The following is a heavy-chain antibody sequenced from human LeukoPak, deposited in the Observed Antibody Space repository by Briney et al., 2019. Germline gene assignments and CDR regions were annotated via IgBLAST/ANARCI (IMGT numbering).Heavy chain of an antibody. J-gene: IGHJ6*02. Sequence: SETLSLTCAVYGGSFSGYYWSWIRQPPGKGLEWIGEINHSGSTNYNPSLKSRVTISVDTSKNQFSLKLSSVTAADTAVYYCARDPGGGYIFSRDYYYGMDVWGQGTTVTVSS. V-gene: IGHV4-34*01. D-gene: IGHD3-16*01. CDR2: INHSGST. CDR3: ARDPGGGYIFSRDYYYGMDV. CDR1: GGSFSGYY.